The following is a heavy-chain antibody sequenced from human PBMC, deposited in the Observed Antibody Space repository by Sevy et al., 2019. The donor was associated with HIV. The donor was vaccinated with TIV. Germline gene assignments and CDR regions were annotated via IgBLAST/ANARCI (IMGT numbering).Heavy chain of an antibody. CDR3: ARTMVRGVNWFDP. CDR2: IYYSGST. J-gene: IGHJ5*02. V-gene: IGHV4-31*03. Sequence: SETLSLTCTVSGGSISSGGYYWSWIRQHPGKGLEWIGYIYYSGSTHYNPSRKIRVTISVDPSKYQFSLKLGSVAAADTSVYSCARTMVRGVNWFDPWGQGTLVTVSS. D-gene: IGHD3-10*01. CDR1: GGSISSGGYY.